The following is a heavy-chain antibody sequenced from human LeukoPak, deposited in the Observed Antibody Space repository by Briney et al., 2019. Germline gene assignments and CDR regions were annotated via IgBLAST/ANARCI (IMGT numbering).Heavy chain of an antibody. CDR2: INPSGGST. CDR3: AREEMYCSGGRCYPGRVYYYYGVDV. D-gene: IGHD2-15*01. CDR1: GYTFTSYY. V-gene: IGHV1-46*01. J-gene: IGHJ6*02. Sequence: ASVKVSCKASGYTFTSYYMHWVRQAPGQGLEWMGIINPSGGSTSYAQKFQGRVTMTRDTSTSTVYMELSRLRSEDTAVYYCAREEMYCSGGRCYPGRVYYYYGVDVWGQGTTVTVSS.